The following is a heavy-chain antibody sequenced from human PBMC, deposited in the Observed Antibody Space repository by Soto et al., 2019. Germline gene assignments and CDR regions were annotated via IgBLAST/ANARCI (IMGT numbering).Heavy chain of an antibody. CDR3: ARGETYLGV. D-gene: IGHD3-16*01. V-gene: IGHV1-69*01. Sequence: QVQLVQSGAEVKKPGSSVKVSCKTSRDTFNKYAFNWVRQAPGQGLEWMGWIIPIFSSRNYAEKFQGRVTITADDSTSTAYMALRSLRCEDTAVYYCARGETYLGVWGQGTTVTVSS. J-gene: IGHJ6*02. CDR1: RDTFNKYA. CDR2: IIPIFSSR.